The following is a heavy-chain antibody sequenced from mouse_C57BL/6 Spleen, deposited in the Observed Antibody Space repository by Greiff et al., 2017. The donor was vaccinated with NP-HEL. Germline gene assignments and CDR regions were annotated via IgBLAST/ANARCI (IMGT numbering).Heavy chain of an antibody. V-gene: IGHV1-64*01. Sequence: QVQLQQPGAELVKPGASVKLSCKASGYTFPSYWLHWVKQRPGQGLEWIGMIHPNSGSTNYNEKFKSKATLTVDKSSSTAYMQLSSLTSEDSAVYYCASHPGSDFDYWGQGTTLTVSS. CDR3: ASHPGSDFDY. CDR1: GYTFPSYW. CDR2: IHPNSGST. D-gene: IGHD1-1*01. J-gene: IGHJ2*01.